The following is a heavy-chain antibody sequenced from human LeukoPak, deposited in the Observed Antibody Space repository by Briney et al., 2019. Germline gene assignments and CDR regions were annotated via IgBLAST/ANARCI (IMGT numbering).Heavy chain of an antibody. Sequence: GASVKVPCKASGYTFTGYYMHWVRQAPGQGLEWMGWINPNSGGTNYAQKFQGRVTMTRDTSISTAYMELSRLRSDDTAVYYCARESSSGWYWYYWGQGTLVTVSS. CDR2: INPNSGGT. CDR1: GYTFTGYY. J-gene: IGHJ4*02. CDR3: ARESSSGWYWYY. D-gene: IGHD6-19*01. V-gene: IGHV1-2*02.